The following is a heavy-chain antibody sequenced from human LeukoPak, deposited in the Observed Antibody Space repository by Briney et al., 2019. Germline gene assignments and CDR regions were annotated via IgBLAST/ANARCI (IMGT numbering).Heavy chain of an antibody. Sequence: SETLSLTCIVSGGPISAHYWSWSRQPPGKGLEWIGYNDYSGSTNYNPSLKSRVTISVDPSKNQFSLKLNSVTAADTAVYFCARGATFRGTYYMDVWGKGTTVTVSS. J-gene: IGHJ6*03. CDR3: ARGATFRGTYYMDV. D-gene: IGHD3-10*01. CDR2: NDYSGST. CDR1: GGPISAHY. V-gene: IGHV4-59*11.